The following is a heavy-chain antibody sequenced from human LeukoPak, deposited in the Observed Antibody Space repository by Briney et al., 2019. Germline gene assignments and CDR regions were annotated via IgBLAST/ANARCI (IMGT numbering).Heavy chain of an antibody. CDR2: IYTSGST. J-gene: IGHJ4*02. CDR3: AREGTYDSSGYNYFDY. Sequence: SETLSLTCTVSGGSISSYYWSWIRQPAGKGLEWIGRIYTSGSTNSNPSLKSRVTMSVDTSKNQFSLKLSSVTAPDTAVYYCAREGTYDSSGYNYFDYWGQGTLSPSPQ. D-gene: IGHD3-22*01. V-gene: IGHV4-4*07. CDR1: GGSISSYY.